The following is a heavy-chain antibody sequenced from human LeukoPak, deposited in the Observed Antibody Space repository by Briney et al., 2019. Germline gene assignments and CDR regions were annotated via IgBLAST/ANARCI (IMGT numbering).Heavy chain of an antibody. CDR2: IIPIFGTA. Sequence: SVTVSCKASGGTFSSYAISWVRHAPGQGLEWMGGIIPIFGTANYAQKFQGRVTITTDESTSTAYMELSSLRSEDTAVYYCATSIAVAGGPYNWFDPWGQGTLVTVSS. D-gene: IGHD6-19*01. V-gene: IGHV1-69*05. CDR3: ATSIAVAGGPYNWFDP. J-gene: IGHJ5*02. CDR1: GGTFSSYA.